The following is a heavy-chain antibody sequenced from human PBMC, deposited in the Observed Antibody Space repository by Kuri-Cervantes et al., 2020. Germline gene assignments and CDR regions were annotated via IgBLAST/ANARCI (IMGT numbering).Heavy chain of an antibody. CDR1: GFTFSDYY. Sequence: GGSLRLSCAASGFTFSDYYMSWIRQAPGKGLEWVSYISSSGSTIYYADSVKGRFTISRDNAKNSLYLQMNSLRAEDTTVYYCARATVTTDFDYWGQGTLVTVSS. J-gene: IGHJ4*02. V-gene: IGHV3-11*01. CDR3: ARATVTTDFDY. D-gene: IGHD4-17*01. CDR2: ISSSGSTI.